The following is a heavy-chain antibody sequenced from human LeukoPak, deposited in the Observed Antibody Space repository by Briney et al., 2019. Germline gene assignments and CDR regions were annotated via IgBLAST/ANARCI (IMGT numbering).Heavy chain of an antibody. CDR3: ARNYYGSGSYYVFDS. CDR1: GDSVSSNSAA. V-gene: IGHV6-1*01. CDR2: TYYDSQWYN. Sequence: SQTLSLTCVISGDSVSSNSAAWHWIRQSPSRGLEWLGRTYYDSQWYNDYAVSVKSRITINPDTSKNQFSLQLNSVTPEDTAVYYCARNYYGSGSYYVFDSWGQGTLVTVSS. D-gene: IGHD3-10*01. J-gene: IGHJ4*02.